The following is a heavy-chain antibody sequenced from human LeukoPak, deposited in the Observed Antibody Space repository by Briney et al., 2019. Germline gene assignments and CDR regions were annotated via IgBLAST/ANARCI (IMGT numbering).Heavy chain of an antibody. J-gene: IGHJ4*02. Sequence: GGSLRLSCAASGFTFSSYGMHWVRQAPGKGLEWVAVISYDGSNKYYADSVKGRFTISRDNSKNTLYLQMNSLRAEDTAVYYCARWLYSGGWAMDYWGQGTLVSVSS. CDR2: ISYDGSNK. CDR3: ARWLYSGGWAMDY. V-gene: IGHV3-30*03. CDR1: GFTFSSYG. D-gene: IGHD6-19*01.